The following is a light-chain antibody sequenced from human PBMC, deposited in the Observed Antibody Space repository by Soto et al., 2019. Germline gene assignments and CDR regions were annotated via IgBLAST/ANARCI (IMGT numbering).Light chain of an antibody. J-gene: IGLJ2*01. V-gene: IGLV2-14*03. Sequence: QSALTQPASVPGSPGQSITISCTGTSNDVGGYDYVTCYQHHPGKAPKLMIYDVSNRPSGIYDRFSASKSGNTASLTISGGQAEDEAHYYCSSYTSRATLVFGGGTQLTVL. CDR2: DVS. CDR1: SNDVGGYDY. CDR3: SSYTSRATLV.